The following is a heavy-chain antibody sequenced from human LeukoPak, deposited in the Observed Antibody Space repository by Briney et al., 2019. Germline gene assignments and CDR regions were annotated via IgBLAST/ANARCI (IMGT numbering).Heavy chain of an antibody. D-gene: IGHD1-26*01. CDR1: GFSLSGHW. CDR3: AYRNNFEY. CDR2: IKAGGSEK. Sequence: GGSLRLSCAPSGFSLSGHWMNWVRQPPGKGLEWVANIKAGGSEKYYVESVKGRFTISRDDAKRTVDLQMDNLRTEDTAVYYCAYRNNFEYWGQGTLVTVSS. J-gene: IGHJ4*02. V-gene: IGHV3-7*05.